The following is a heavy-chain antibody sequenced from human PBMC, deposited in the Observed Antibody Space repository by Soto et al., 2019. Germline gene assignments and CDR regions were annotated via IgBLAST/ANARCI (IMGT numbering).Heavy chain of an antibody. CDR2: ISYSGNT. D-gene: IGHD6-19*01. V-gene: IGHV4-31*03. J-gene: IGHJ5*02. Sequence: QVQLQESGPGLVKPSQTLSLTCTVSGGSINSGDYYWSWVRQVPGKGLVWIGFISYSGNTHYNQSLESRVTISKDTSKNQFSLRLNSMTAADSAVYYCAREVSPNSRGWYTVLVRWFDPWGQGTLVTVSS. CDR1: GGSINSGDYY. CDR3: AREVSPNSRGWYTVLVRWFDP.